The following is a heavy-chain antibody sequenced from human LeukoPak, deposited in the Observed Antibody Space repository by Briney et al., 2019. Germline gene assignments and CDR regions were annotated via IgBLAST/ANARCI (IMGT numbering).Heavy chain of an antibody. J-gene: IGHJ4*02. CDR2: IRANGETT. CDR1: GFTFTHYG. CDR3: AKIPNTISWYFDF. V-gene: IGHV3-23*01. D-gene: IGHD6-13*01. Sequence: PGGTLRLSCAASGFTFTHYGMNWVRQAPGKGLEWVSGIRANGETTYYADSVKGRFTISRDNSKNTVFLQMSSLRAEDTALYYCAKIPNTISWYFDFWGQGTLVTVSS.